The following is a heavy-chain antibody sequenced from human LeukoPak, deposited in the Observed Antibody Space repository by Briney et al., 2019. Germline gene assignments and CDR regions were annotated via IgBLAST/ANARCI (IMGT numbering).Heavy chain of an antibody. J-gene: IGHJ4*02. CDR2: IYYTGST. CDR1: GGSISSYY. V-gene: IGHV4-59*01. CDR3: AIGSGSYYGAQFDY. Sequence: SETLSLTCTVSGGSISSYYWSWIRQPPGKGLEWIGYIYYTGSTNYNPSLKSRVTMSVDTSKNQFSLNLKSVTPEDTAVYYCAIGSGSYYGAQFDYWGQGTLVTVSS. D-gene: IGHD1-26*01.